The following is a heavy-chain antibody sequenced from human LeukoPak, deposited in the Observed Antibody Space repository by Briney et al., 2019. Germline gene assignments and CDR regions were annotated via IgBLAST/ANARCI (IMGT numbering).Heavy chain of an antibody. CDR1: GGSISSGGYY. D-gene: IGHD3-16*01. CDR3: ARESGGAWYYFDY. CDR2: IYYSGST. V-gene: IGHV4-31*03. J-gene: IGHJ4*02. Sequence: SETLSLTCTVSGGSISSGGYYWSWIRQHPGKGLEWIGYIYYSGSTYYNPSLKSRVTISVDTSKNQFSLKLSSVTAADTAVYYCARESGGAWYYFDYWGQGTLVTVSS.